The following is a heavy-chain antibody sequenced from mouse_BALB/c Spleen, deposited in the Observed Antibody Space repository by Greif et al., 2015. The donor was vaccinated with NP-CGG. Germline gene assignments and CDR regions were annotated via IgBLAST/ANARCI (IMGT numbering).Heavy chain of an antibody. Sequence: QVQLKDSGAELAKPGASVKMSCKASGYTFTSYWMHWVKQRPGQGLEWIGYINPSTGYTEYNQKFKDKATLTADKSSSTAYMQLSSLTSEDSAVYYCARDYGSRPWFAYWGQGTLVTVSA. CDR3: ARDYGSRPWFAY. CDR2: INPSTGYT. J-gene: IGHJ3*01. D-gene: IGHD1-1*01. CDR1: GYTFTSYW. V-gene: IGHV1-7*01.